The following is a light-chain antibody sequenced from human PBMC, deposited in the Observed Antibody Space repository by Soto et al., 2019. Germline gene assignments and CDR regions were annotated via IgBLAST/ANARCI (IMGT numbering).Light chain of an antibody. J-gene: IGKJ2*01. CDR2: GAS. CDR1: QSVSSN. V-gene: IGKV3-15*01. Sequence: EIVMTQSPANLSVSPGERATLSCRASQSVSSNLAWYQQKPGQRPRLLIYGASTRATSIPARFSGSGSGTEVSLTIISRQAQDVAVYYCQQYNNWPPYTFGQGTKLEIK. CDR3: QQYNNWPPYT.